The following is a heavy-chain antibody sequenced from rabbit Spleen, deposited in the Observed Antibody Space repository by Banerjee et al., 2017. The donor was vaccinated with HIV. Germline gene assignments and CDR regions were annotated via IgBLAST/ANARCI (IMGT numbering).Heavy chain of an antibody. Sequence: VESGGGLVKPGASLTLTCTASGFDLSSGYYMCWVRQAPGKGLEWIACIAGASGITYYASWAKGRFTISKTSSTAVTLQMTSLTAADTATYFCARRNSAGNIYSYDFWGPGTLVTVS. J-gene: IGHJ6*01. CDR3: ARRNSAGNIYSYDF. V-gene: IGHV1S40*01. D-gene: IGHD8-1*01. CDR1: GFDLSSGYY. CDR2: IAGASGIT.